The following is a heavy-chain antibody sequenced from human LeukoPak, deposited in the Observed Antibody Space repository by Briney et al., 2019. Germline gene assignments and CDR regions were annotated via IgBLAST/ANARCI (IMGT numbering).Heavy chain of an antibody. CDR3: ARERQDTIVHSGAFDI. CDR2: VASDGSQT. CDR1: GFTLGTYI. V-gene: IGHV3-30-3*01. Sequence: PGGSLRLSCGASGFTLGTYIMHWVRQASGKGLQWVAAVASDGSQTFYIESVRGRFTISRDNSKNTLYLQMNTLRAEDTAVYFCARERQDTIVHSGAFDIWGQGTMVTVSS. D-gene: IGHD3-10*01. J-gene: IGHJ3*02.